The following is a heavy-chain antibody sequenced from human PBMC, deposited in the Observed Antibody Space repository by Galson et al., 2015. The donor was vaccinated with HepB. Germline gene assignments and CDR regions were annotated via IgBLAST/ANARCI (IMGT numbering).Heavy chain of an antibody. CDR3: ARVDCTSSSCYFDY. V-gene: IGHV1-8*02. CDR2: MNPNSGHT. J-gene: IGHJ4*02. Sequence: SVKVSCKASGNTLTSYDINWVRQATGQGLEWMGWMNPNSGHTGYAQKFQGRLTMTRNTSISTAYLELTSLRSEDTAVYYCARVDCTSSSCYFDYWGQGTLVTVTS. CDR1: GNTLTSYD. D-gene: IGHD2-2*01.